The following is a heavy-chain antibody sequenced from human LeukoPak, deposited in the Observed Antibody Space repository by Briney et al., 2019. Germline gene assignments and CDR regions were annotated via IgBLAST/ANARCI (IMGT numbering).Heavy chain of an antibody. Sequence: GGSLRLSCAASGFTFSSYGMSWVRQAPGKGLEWVSAISGSGGSTYYADSVKGRFTISRDNSKNTLYLQMNTLRPEDTAVYHCLKDQGGSGNPGNWGQGTLVTVSS. D-gene: IGHD3-10*01. CDR3: LKDQGGSGNPGN. CDR1: GFTFSSYG. CDR2: ISGSGGST. J-gene: IGHJ4*02. V-gene: IGHV3-23*01.